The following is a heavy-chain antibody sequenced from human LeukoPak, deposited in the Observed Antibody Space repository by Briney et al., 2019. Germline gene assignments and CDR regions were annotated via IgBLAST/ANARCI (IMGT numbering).Heavy chain of an antibody. D-gene: IGHD3-9*01. J-gene: IGHJ5*02. V-gene: IGHV3-48*03. CDR2: ISSSGSTI. CDR1: EFTFSSYE. Sequence: PGGSLRLSCAASEFTFSSYEMNWIRQAPGKGLEWVSYISSSGSTIYYADSVKGRFTISRDNAKNSLYLQMYNLRVEDTAVYYCARAPTKFRRDWFDPWGQGTLVTVSS. CDR3: ARAPTKFRRDWFDP.